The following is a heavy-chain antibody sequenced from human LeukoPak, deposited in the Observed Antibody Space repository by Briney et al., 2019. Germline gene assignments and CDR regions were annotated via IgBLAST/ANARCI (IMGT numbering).Heavy chain of an antibody. Sequence: PSETLSLTCTVSGGSISSSSYYWSWIRQPPGKGLEWIGYIYYSGSTNYNPSLKSRVTISVDTSKNQFSLKLSSVTAADTAVYYCARGDPNSSSWCDYYYMDVWGKGTTVTISS. CDR2: IYYSGST. J-gene: IGHJ6*03. V-gene: IGHV4-61*01. CDR3: ARGDPNSSSWCDYYYMDV. D-gene: IGHD6-13*01. CDR1: GGSISSSSYY.